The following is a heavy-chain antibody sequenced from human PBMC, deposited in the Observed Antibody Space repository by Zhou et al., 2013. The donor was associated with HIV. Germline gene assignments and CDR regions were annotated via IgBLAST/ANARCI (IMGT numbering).Heavy chain of an antibody. CDR2: ISAYNGNT. Sequence: QVQLVQSGAEVKKPGASVKVSCKASGYTFTSYGISWVRQAPGQGLEWMGWISAYNGNTNYAQKLQGRVTMTTDTSTSTAYMELRSLRSDDTAVYYCARAYNLPQRHNHYGRVVSGLPLVVGSDPSGRRNRRSTVLLDGSRTPDP. J-gene: IGHJ5*02. V-gene: IGHV1-18*01. CDR3: ARAYNLPQRHNHYGRVVSGLPLVVGSDPSGRRNRRSTVLLDGSRTPDP. D-gene: IGHD3-10*02. CDR1: GYTFTSYG.